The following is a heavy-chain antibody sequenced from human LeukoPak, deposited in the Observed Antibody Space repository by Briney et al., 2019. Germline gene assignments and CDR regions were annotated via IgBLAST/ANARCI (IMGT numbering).Heavy chain of an antibody. CDR3: ARGAFGVRGVTLTDWFDP. V-gene: IGHV3-7*04. CDR2: INDDGSEK. CDR1: GFTFSSYW. J-gene: IGHJ5*02. D-gene: IGHD3-10*01. Sequence: GGSLRLSCSASGFTFSSYWMSWVRQAPGKGLEWVASINDDGSEKYYVDSVKGRLTISRDNAKNSLYLQMNSLRVDDTAVYYCARGAFGVRGVTLTDWFDPWGQGTLVTVSS.